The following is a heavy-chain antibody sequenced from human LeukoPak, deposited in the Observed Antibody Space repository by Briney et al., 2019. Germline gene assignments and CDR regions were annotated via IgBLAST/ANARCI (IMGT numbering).Heavy chain of an antibody. CDR2: ISTSGDST. V-gene: IGHV3-21*01. CDR3: VKNGWLDY. CDR1: GFTFSSQN. D-gene: IGHD6-19*01. Sequence: GGSLRLSCAASGFTFSSQNMNWARQAPGKGLEWVAYISTSGDSTKYADSVEGRFTISRDNVENSLYLLMNSLRVDDTAVYYCVKNGWLDYWGQGIVVTVSS. J-gene: IGHJ4*02.